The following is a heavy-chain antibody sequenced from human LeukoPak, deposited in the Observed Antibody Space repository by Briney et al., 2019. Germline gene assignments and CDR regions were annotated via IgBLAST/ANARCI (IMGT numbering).Heavy chain of an antibody. CDR2: ISGSGSIT. CDR1: GFTFNNYA. CDR3: ARGYYNFWSGYRAEYYFDY. D-gene: IGHD3-3*01. V-gene: IGHV3-23*01. Sequence: GGSLRLSCVSSGFTFNNYAMNWVRQAPGKGLEWVSSISGSGSITYYADSVKGRFTISRDTSKNTLWLQMNSLRAEDTAVYYCARGYYNFWSGYRAEYYFDYWGQGTLVTVSS. J-gene: IGHJ4*02.